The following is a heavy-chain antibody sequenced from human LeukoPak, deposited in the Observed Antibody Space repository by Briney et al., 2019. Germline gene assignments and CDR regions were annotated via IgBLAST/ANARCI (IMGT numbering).Heavy chain of an antibody. J-gene: IGHJ3*02. CDR2: IDPNSGGT. CDR1: GYTFTGYY. CDR3: ARVISGYVLSFDI. Sequence: GASVNVSCKASGYTFTGYYMHWVRQAPGQELEWMGWIDPNSGGTNYAQKFQGRVTMTRDTSISTAYMELSRLRSDDTAVYYCARVISGYVLSFDIWGQGTMVTVSS. D-gene: IGHD5-12*01. V-gene: IGHV1-2*02.